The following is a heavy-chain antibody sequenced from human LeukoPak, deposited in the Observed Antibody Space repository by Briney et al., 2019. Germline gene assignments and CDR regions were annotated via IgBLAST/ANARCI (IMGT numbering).Heavy chain of an antibody. V-gene: IGHV3-74*01. CDR3: ARMLTGSYYFDY. CDR1: GFTFDDYG. J-gene: IGHJ4*02. CDR2: INGDGRTT. Sequence: GGSLRLSCAASGFTFDDYGMSWVRQAPGKGLVCVSRINGDGRTTIYADSVKGRFTISRDNAKNTLYLQMNSLRVEDTAVYYCARMLTGSYYFDYWGQGALVTVSS. D-gene: IGHD2-8*02.